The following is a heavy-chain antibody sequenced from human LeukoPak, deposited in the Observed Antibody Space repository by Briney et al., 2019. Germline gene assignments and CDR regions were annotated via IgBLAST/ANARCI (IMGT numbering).Heavy chain of an antibody. D-gene: IGHD6-13*01. J-gene: IGHJ5*02. V-gene: IGHV3-53*01. CDR3: ARDAPQVPAAGVLAS. Sequence: PGGSLRLSCAASGFTVSDNYMSWVRQAPGKGLEWVSVMYSRGDTYYAASVKGRFTFSRDISKNTLYLQMNGLRTEDTAMYYCARDAPQVPAAGVLASWGQGTLVTVSS. CDR1: GFTVSDNY. CDR2: MYSRGDT.